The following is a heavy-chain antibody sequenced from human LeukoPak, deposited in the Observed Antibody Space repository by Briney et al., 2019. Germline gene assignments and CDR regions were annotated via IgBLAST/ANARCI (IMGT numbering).Heavy chain of an antibody. CDR1: GFTFSSYG. CDR3: AKDHYLRFLEWPLDY. CDR2: ISYDGSNK. D-gene: IGHD3-3*01. Sequence: GRSLRLSCAASGFTFSSYGMHWVRQAPGKGLEWVAVISYDGSNKYYADSVKGRFTISRDNSKNTLYLQMNSLRAEDTAVYYCAKDHYLRFLEWPLDYWGQGTLVTVSS. J-gene: IGHJ4*02. V-gene: IGHV3-30*18.